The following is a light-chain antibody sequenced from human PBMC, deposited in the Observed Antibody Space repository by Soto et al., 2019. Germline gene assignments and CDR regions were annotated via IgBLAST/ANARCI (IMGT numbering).Light chain of an antibody. CDR1: SSDIGSYNY. J-gene: IGLJ1*01. Sequence: QSALTQPPSASGSPGQSVTISCTGTSSDIGSYNYVSWYQQHPGKAPKLMIYEVSQRPSGVPDRFSASKSRNTASLTVSGLQAEDEADYYCTSYGGSNDRYVFGTGTKLTVL. CDR2: EVS. CDR3: TSYGGSNDRYV. V-gene: IGLV2-8*01.